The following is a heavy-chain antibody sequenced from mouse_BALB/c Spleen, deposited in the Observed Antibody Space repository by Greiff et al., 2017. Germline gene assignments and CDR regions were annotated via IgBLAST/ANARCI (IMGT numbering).Heavy chain of an antibody. CDR3: TREGRAMDY. V-gene: IGHV5-6-4*01. CDR1: GFTFSSYT. J-gene: IGHJ4*01. Sequence: EVHLVESGGGLVKPGGSLKLSCAASGFTFSSYTMSWVRQTPEKRLEWVATISSGGSYTYYPDSVKGRFTISRDNAKNTLYLQMSSLKSEDTAMYYCTREGRAMDYWGQGTSVTVSS. CDR2: ISSGGSYT.